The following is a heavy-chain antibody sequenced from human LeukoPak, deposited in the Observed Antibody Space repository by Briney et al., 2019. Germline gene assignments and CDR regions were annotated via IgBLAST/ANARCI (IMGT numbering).Heavy chain of an antibody. CDR3: ARQYTYGTTYY. J-gene: IGHJ4*02. Sequence: PSETLSLTCTVSGGSISNSKYYCVWIRQPPGEGLEWIGNIYYSGSTHYNPSLKSRLTISVDTSKNQFSLNLSSVTAADTAVYYCARQYTYGTTYYWGQGTLVTVSS. D-gene: IGHD5-18*01. CDR1: GGSISNSKYY. V-gene: IGHV4-39*01. CDR2: IYYSGST.